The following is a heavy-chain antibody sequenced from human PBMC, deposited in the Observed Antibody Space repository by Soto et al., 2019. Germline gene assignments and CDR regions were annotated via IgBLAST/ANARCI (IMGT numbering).Heavy chain of an antibody. D-gene: IGHD3-3*01. CDR1: GGSFGNSA. V-gene: IGHV1-69*01. CDR2: FIPVYRTL. CDR3: ATGVIWIGYFTVDS. Sequence: QVLRVQSGAEVKKPGSSVKISCKASGGSFGNSAINWVRQTPGQGLEWLGGFIPVYRTLNYAQKFQVRVTITADESTGTDYMTLSSLASNDTAVYYCATGVIWIGYFTVDSWGQGTRVTVSS. J-gene: IGHJ4*02.